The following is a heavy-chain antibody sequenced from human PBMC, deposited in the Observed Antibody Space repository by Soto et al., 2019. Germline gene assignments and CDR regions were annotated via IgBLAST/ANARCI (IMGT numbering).Heavy chain of an antibody. Sequence: ASVKVSCKASAYTFTSYGISWVRQAPGQGLEWMGWISAYNGNTNYAQKLQGRVTMTTDTSTSTAYMELRSLRSDDTAVYYCARDYYDILTGYYPTIPDAFDIWGQGTMVTVSS. CDR2: ISAYNGNT. D-gene: IGHD3-9*01. CDR1: AYTFTSYG. CDR3: ARDYYDILTGYYPTIPDAFDI. J-gene: IGHJ3*02. V-gene: IGHV1-18*01.